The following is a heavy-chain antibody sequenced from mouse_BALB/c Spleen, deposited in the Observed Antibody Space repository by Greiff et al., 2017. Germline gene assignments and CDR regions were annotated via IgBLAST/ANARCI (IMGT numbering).Heavy chain of an antibody. CDR2: ISYSGST. J-gene: IGHJ3*01. CDR3: ARYDYGSSYEFAY. D-gene: IGHD1-1*01. CDR1: GDSITSGY. Sequence: EVKLMESGPSLVKPSQTLSLTCSVTGDSITSGYWNWIRKFPGNKLEYMGYISYSGSTYYNPSLKSRISITRDTSKNQYYLQLNSVTTEDTATYYCARYDYGSSYEFAYWGQGTLVTVSA. V-gene: IGHV3-8*02.